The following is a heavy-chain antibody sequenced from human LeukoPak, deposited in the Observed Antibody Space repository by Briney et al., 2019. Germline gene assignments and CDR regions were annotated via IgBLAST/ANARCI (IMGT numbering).Heavy chain of an antibody. J-gene: IGHJ4*02. CDR3: ARHPRYCSGGSCCYFDY. Sequence: ASVKVSCKASGYTFTGYYMHWVRQAPGQGLEWMGWINRNSGGTNYAQKFQGRVTMTRDTSISTAYMELSRLRSDDTAVYYCARHPRYCSGGSCCYFDYWGQGTLVTVSS. CDR2: INRNSGGT. CDR1: GYTFTGYY. V-gene: IGHV1-2*02. D-gene: IGHD2-15*01.